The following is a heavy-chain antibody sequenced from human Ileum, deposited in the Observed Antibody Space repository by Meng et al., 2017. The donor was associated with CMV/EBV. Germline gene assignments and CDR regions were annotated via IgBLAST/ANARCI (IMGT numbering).Heavy chain of an antibody. D-gene: IGHD3-3*01. V-gene: IGHV4-34*01. J-gene: IGHJ4*02. CDR2: ISHVGDT. CDR3: ARASPQRRFLSY. CDR1: SGAFSEYK. Sequence: QVQLKQWGAGLLKPSENLSLMGAVYSGAFSEYKWTWIRQPPGKGLEWMGEISHVGDTNYNPSLRGRVTISVDMSKKQFSLNLASVTAADTAIYYCARASPQRRFLSYWGQGTLVTSPQ.